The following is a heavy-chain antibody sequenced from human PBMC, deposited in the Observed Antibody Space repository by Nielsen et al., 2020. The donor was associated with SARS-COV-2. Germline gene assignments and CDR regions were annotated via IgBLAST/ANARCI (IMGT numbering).Heavy chain of an antibody. CDR1: GGSFSGYY. CDR2: INHSGST. J-gene: IGHJ6*03. Sequence: SETLSLTCAVYGGSFSGYYWSWIRQPPGKGLEWIGEINHSGSTNYNPSLKSRVTISVDTSKNQFSLKLSSVTAADTAVYYCARGGSSWYHRNYYYYYMDVWGKGTTVTVSS. V-gene: IGHV4-34*01. CDR3: ARGGSSWYHRNYYYYYMDV. D-gene: IGHD6-13*01.